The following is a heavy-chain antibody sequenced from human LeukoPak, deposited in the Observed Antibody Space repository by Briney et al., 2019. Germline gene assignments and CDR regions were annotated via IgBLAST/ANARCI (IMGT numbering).Heavy chain of an antibody. D-gene: IGHD5-18*01. V-gene: IGHV3-30*03. Sequence: GGSLRLSCAASGVTFSSYGVHWVRQAPGKGLEWVAVISYDGSNKYYADSVKGRFTISRDNSKNTLYLQMNSLRAEDTAVYYCARDAVDTANAVWGQGTTVTVSS. J-gene: IGHJ6*02. CDR2: ISYDGSNK. CDR3: ARDAVDTANAV. CDR1: GVTFSSYG.